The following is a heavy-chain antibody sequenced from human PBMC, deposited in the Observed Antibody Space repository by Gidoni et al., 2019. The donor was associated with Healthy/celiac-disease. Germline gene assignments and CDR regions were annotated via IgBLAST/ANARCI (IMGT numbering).Heavy chain of an antibody. J-gene: IGHJ4*02. Sequence: EVQLVESGGVVVQPGGSLRLSCAASGFTFDDYTMHWVRQAPGKGLEWVSLISWDGGSTYYADSVKGRFTISRDNSKNSLYLQMNSLRTEDTALYYCAKGHGWELSGGPDYWGQGTLVTVSS. V-gene: IGHV3-43*01. CDR2: ISWDGGST. D-gene: IGHD1-26*01. CDR3: AKGHGWELSGGPDY. CDR1: GFTFDDYT.